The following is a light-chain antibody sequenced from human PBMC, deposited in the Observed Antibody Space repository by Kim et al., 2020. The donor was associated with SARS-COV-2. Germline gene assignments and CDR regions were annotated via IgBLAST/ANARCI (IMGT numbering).Light chain of an antibody. CDR3: QHYDNLSLT. V-gene: IGKV1-33*01. J-gene: IGKJ4*01. CDR1: QDITNY. Sequence: SASVGDRVTITCQASQDITNYLNWYQQKPGKAPKLLIYDASNLETGVPSRFSGSGSGTHFTFTISSLQPEDIATYYCQHYDNLSLTFGGGTKLEI. CDR2: DAS.